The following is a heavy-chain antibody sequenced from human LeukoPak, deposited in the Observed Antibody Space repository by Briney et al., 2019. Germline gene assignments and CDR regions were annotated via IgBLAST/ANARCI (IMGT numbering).Heavy chain of an antibody. J-gene: IGHJ3*02. CDR3: ARGHYYGSGEAFDI. CDR2: IYYSGST. V-gene: IGHV4-59*01. Sequence: SETLSLTCTVPGGSISSYYWSWIRQPPGKGLEWIGYIYYSGSTNYNPSLKSRVTISVDTSKNQFSLKLSSVTAADTAVYYCARGHYYGSGEAFDIWGQGTMVTVSS. CDR1: GGSISSYY. D-gene: IGHD3-10*01.